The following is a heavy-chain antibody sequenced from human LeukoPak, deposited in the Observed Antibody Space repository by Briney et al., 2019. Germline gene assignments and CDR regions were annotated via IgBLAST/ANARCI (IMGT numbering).Heavy chain of an antibody. Sequence: DSVKVSCKASGYTFSGTGWYLYWLRQAPGQGLECMGWIHPNNGDTAYAQKFEGRFAMTRDTSISTAYMELRRLRPDDTAVYFCARDGPAQMVDLDYWGQGTLVTVSS. CDR2: IHPNNGDT. CDR3: ARDGPAQMVDLDY. V-gene: IGHV1-2*02. D-gene: IGHD3-10*01. J-gene: IGHJ4*02. CDR1: GYTFSGTGWY.